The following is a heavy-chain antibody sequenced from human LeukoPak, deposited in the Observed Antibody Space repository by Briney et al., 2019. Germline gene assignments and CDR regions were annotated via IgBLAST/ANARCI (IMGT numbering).Heavy chain of an antibody. V-gene: IGHV4-59*01. CDR2: IHYTGST. CDR1: GGSISGSH. D-gene: IGHD2-21*02. J-gene: IGHJ6*02. CDR3: ARTGGDCSSGLCYYAMDV. Sequence: PSETLSLTCFVSGGSISGSHWSWIRQPPGKGLEWIGYIHYTGSTDYKPSLRSRVTLSIDMSKNQFSLRLSSMTAADTAVYYCARTGGDCSSGLCYYAMDVWGQGTTVTVS.